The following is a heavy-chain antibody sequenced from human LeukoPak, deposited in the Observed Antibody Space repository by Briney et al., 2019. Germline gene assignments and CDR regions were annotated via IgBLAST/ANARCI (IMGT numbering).Heavy chain of an antibody. J-gene: IGHJ6*02. Sequence: GGSLRLSCAASGFTFSSYSMNWVRQAPGKGLEWVSSISSSSSYIYYADSVKGRFTISRDNAKNSLYLQMNSLRAEDTAVYYCARDPNMVQGVIIYYYGMDVWGRGTTVTVSS. CDR1: GFTFSSYS. D-gene: IGHD3-10*01. CDR3: ARDPNMVQGVIIYYYGMDV. CDR2: ISSSSSYI. V-gene: IGHV3-21*01.